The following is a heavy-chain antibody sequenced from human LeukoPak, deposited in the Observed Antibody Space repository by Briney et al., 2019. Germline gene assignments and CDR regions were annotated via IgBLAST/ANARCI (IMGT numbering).Heavy chain of an antibody. CDR1: GFTFMNYV. CDR2: ISGSGVST. CDR3: VKGRGGYCFDP. J-gene: IGHJ5*02. V-gene: IGHV3-23*01. Sequence: PGGSLRLSCAASGFTFMNYVLSWVRQAPGKGLEWVSTISGSGVSTYYADSVKGRFTISRDNSKSTLYLQMSSLRAEDTAVYYCVKGRGGYCFDPWGQGTLVTVSS.